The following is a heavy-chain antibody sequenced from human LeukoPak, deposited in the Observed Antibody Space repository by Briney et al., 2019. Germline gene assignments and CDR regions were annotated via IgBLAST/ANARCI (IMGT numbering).Heavy chain of an antibody. Sequence: PSETLSLTCTVSGGFLYGYYWGWIRQPPGKGLECIGYIHSSEGTAHNASLKSRLTISLDTSKNQFSLTLSSVTAADTAVYYCARHVYGEGMVVWGKGTTVTVSS. CDR3: ARHVYGEGMVV. CDR1: GGFLYGYY. D-gene: IGHD4-17*01. CDR2: IHSSEGT. V-gene: IGHV4-59*08. J-gene: IGHJ6*04.